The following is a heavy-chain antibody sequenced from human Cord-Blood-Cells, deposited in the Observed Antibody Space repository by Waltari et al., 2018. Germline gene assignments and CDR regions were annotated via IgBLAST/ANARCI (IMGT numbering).Heavy chain of an antibody. CDR3: ATEGNYYDSSISHDY. J-gene: IGHJ4*02. D-gene: IGHD3-22*01. Sequence: EVQLVESGGGLVQPGGSLRLSWAASGFTFCGYWMHWVRQAPGKGLVWVSRINSDGSSTSYADSVKGRFTISRDNAKNTLYLQMNSLRAEDTAVYYCATEGNYYDSSISHDYWGQGTLVTVSS. V-gene: IGHV3-74*01. CDR1: GFTFCGYW. CDR2: INSDGSST.